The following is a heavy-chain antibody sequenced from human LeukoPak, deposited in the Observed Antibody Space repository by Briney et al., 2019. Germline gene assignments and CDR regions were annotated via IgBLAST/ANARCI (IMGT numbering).Heavy chain of an antibody. J-gene: IGHJ4*02. Sequence: GESLKISCKGSGYSFASYWIAWVRQMPGKGLEWMGGIYPGNSDITYSPSFQGQVTISADKSVSTAYLHWSSLRASDTAIYYCARHLSSISSCPNYWGQGTLVTVSS. CDR1: GYSFASYW. CDR2: IYPGNSDI. CDR3: ARHLSSISSCPNY. V-gene: IGHV5-51*01. D-gene: IGHD2-2*01.